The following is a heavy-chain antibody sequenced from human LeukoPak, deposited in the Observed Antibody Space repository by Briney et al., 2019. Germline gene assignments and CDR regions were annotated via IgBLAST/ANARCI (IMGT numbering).Heavy chain of an antibody. D-gene: IGHD5-24*01. CDR3: ARSHNVYFDY. J-gene: IGHJ4*02. CDR2: ISTSTGDT. V-gene: IGHV1-18*04. CDR1: GYIFTTYN. Sequence: ASVKVSCKPSGYIFTTYNLHWVRQAPGQGLEWMGWISTSTGDTDYARNLRGRVTMSTDASTGTAYMELRCLRSDDTAVYYCARSHNVYFDYWGQGTLLTVTT.